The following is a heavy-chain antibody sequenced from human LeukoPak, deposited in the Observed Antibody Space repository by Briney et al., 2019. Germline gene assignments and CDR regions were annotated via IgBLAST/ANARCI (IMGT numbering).Heavy chain of an antibody. D-gene: IGHD3-22*01. J-gene: IGHJ4*02. Sequence: SETLSLTCTVSGGSVNYYYWGWIRQSPGKGLEWIGSIYHSGSTYYNPSLKSRVTISMDTTKNQFSLKLTSVTAADTAVYYCAGKYYYDSSGYFYVDWWGQGTLVTVSS. V-gene: IGHV4-38-2*02. CDR2: IYHSGST. CDR3: AGKYYYDSSGYFYVDW. CDR1: GGSVNYYY.